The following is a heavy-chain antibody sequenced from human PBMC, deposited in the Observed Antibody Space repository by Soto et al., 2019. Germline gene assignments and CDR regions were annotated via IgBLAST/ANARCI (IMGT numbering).Heavy chain of an antibody. Sequence: QVQLVQSGAEVKKPGASVKVSCKASGYTFSDHDINWVRQASGQGPEWLGWMNHNSGDTGYAQNFQGRVTMTRDTSKRTAYMELSSLRAEDTAVYYCARVGGNWNDDDFDYWGQGTLVTVSS. J-gene: IGHJ4*02. D-gene: IGHD1-1*01. CDR3: ARVGGNWNDDDFDY. CDR2: MNHNSGDT. V-gene: IGHV1-8*01. CDR1: GYTFSDHD.